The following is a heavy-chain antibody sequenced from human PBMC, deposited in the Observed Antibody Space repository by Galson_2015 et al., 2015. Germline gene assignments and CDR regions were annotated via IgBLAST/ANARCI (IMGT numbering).Heavy chain of an antibody. CDR3: ARNTYYDFWSGSGSYGMDV. CDR1: GFTFSSYR. J-gene: IGHJ6*02. D-gene: IGHD3-3*01. V-gene: IGHV3-21*01. CDR2: ISSSSSYI. Sequence: SLRLSCAASGFTFSSYRMNWVRQAPGKGLEWVSSISSSSSYIYYADSVKGRFTISRDNAKNSLYLQMNSLRAEDTAVYYCARNTYYDFWSGSGSYGMDVWGQGTTVTVSS.